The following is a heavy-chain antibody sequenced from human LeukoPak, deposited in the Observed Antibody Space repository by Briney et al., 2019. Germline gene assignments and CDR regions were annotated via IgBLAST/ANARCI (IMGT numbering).Heavy chain of an antibody. Sequence: SQTLSLTCTVSGGSISSGGYYWSWLRQHPGKGLEWIGYIYYSGSTYYNPSLKSRVTISVDTSKNQFSLKLSSVTAADTAVYYCASTPSSSWYVDYWGQGTLVTVSS. CDR2: IYYSGST. CDR1: GGSISSGGYY. V-gene: IGHV4-31*03. CDR3: ASTPSSSWYVDY. D-gene: IGHD6-13*01. J-gene: IGHJ4*02.